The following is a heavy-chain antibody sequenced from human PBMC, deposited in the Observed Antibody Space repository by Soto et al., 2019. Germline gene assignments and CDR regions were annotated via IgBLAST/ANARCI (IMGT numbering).Heavy chain of an antibody. V-gene: IGHV3-9*01. D-gene: IGHD1-1*01. Sequence: EVQLVESGGGLVQPGRSLRLSCAASGFTFGDYAMHWVRQAPGKGLEWVAGISWNSGSMGYADSVRGRFTISKDTAQNSLYLQMNSLRDEDTAFYYCAKYMTGSDRYRYFDYWGQGILVTVSS. J-gene: IGHJ4*02. CDR3: AKYMTGSDRYRYFDY. CDR1: GFTFGDYA. CDR2: ISWNSGSM.